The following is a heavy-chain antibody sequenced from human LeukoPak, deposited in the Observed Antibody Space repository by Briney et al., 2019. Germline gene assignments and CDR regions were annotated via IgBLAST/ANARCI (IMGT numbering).Heavy chain of an antibody. CDR1: AFTFGSYT. D-gene: IGHD1-7*01. CDR2: ISTSSSYI. V-gene: IGHV3-21*01. Sequence: GGSLRLSCAASAFTFGSYTMNWVRQAPGKGLEWVSSISTSSSYIYYADSVKGRFTISRDDAKNSLFLQMNSLRVEDTAVYYCARELSGTTSYYFDYWGQGTLVTVSS. J-gene: IGHJ4*02. CDR3: ARELSGTTSYYFDY.